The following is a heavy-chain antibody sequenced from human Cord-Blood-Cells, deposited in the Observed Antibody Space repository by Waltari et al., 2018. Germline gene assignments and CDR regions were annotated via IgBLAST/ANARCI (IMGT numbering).Heavy chain of an antibody. CDR2: MSGGGGRT. V-gene: IGHV3-23*01. D-gene: IGHD4-4*01. CDR3: AKAYDYSNYFFDY. Sequence: EVQLLESGGGLVQPGGSLRLSCAASGFTFSSSAMSWVRQAPGKGLEWVSAMSGGGGRTDYEDSVKGRFTISRDNSKNTLYLQMSGLRAEDTAVYYCAKAYDYSNYFFDYWGQGTLVTVSS. CDR1: GFTFSSSA. J-gene: IGHJ4*02.